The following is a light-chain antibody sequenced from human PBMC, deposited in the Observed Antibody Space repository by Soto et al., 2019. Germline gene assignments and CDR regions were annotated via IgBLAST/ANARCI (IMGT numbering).Light chain of an antibody. CDR2: GAS. CDR3: QQYSGLTLT. V-gene: IGKV3-20*01. J-gene: IGKJ4*01. CDR1: QSVSSNY. Sequence: EVVLTQSPGTLSLSPGERVTLSCRASQSVSSNYLAWYQHKPGQAPRLLIFGASNRATGIPDRFSGSGSGTDFTLTSSGLEPEDFAVYYCQQYSGLTLTFGGGTKLDI.